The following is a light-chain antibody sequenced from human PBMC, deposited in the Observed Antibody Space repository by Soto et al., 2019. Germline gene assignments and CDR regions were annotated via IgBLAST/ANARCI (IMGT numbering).Light chain of an antibody. CDR1: QSVSSY. J-gene: IGKJ1*01. CDR2: DAS. Sequence: EIVLTQSPATLSWYPGERATLSCRASQSVSSYLTWYQQKPGQAPRLLIYDASNRATGIPARFSGSGSGTDFTLTISSLEPEDSAVYYCQQRSSQWTFGQGNQVEIK. V-gene: IGKV3-11*01. CDR3: QQRSSQWT.